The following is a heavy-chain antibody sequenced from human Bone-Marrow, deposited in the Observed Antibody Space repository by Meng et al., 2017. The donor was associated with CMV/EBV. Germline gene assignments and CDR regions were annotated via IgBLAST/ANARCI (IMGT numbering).Heavy chain of an antibody. Sequence: ASVKVSCKASGYTFTSYAMHWVRQAPGQRLEWMGWSNAGNGNTKYSQEFQGRVTITRDTSISTAYMELSRLRSDDTAVYYCARAGYGLLSNDYWGQGTLVTVSS. CDR1: GYTFTSYA. D-gene: IGHD5-12*01. CDR3: ARAGYGLLSNDY. CDR2: SNAGNGNT. J-gene: IGHJ4*02. V-gene: IGHV1-3*02.